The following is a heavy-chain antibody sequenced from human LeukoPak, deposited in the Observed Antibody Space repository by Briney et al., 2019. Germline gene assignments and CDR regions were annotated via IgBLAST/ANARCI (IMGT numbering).Heavy chain of an antibody. CDR1: GGTFSSYA. V-gene: IGHV1-69*13. J-gene: IGHJ3*02. Sequence: VKVSCKASGGTFSSYAISWVRQAPGQGLEWMGGIIPIFGTANFAQKFQGRVTITTDESTTTASMGLSSLKTWEPACYSVSRGDGSGLSFNVFDMWGQGTRVTVSS. CDR2: IIPIFGTA. CDR3: SRGDGSGLSFNVFDM. D-gene: IGHD3-22*01.